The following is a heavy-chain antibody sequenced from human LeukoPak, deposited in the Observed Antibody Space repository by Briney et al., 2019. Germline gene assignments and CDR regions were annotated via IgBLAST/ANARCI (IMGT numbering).Heavy chain of an antibody. V-gene: IGHV1-2*02. CDR2: INPNSGGT. J-gene: IGHJ3*02. CDR3: ARPSREDAFDI. CDR1: GYTFTNFP. Sequence: ASVKVSCKASGYTFTNFPMNWVRQAPGQGLEWMGWINPNSGGTNYAQKFQGRVTMTRDTSISTAYMELSRLRSDDTAVYYCARPSREDAFDIWGQGTMVTVSS.